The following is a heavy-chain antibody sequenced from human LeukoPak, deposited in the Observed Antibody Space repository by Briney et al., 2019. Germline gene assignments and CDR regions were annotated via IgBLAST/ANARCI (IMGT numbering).Heavy chain of an antibody. Sequence: GGSLRLSCAASGFTFSSYGMHWVRQAPGKGLEWVAFIRFDGSNKYYADSVKGRFTISRDNSKNTLYLQMNSLRAEDTAVYYCAKLGEGGYSYDYLPYYFDYWGQGTLVTVSS. CDR3: AKLGEGGYSYDYLPYYFDY. D-gene: IGHD5-18*01. V-gene: IGHV3-30*02. CDR1: GFTFSSYG. J-gene: IGHJ4*02. CDR2: IRFDGSNK.